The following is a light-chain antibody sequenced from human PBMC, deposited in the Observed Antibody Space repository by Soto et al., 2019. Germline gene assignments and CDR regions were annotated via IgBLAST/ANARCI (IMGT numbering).Light chain of an antibody. J-gene: IGKJ1*01. Sequence: EIVLTQSPGTLSLSPGERATLSCRASQSVSSSYLAWYQQKPGQAPRLLIYGASSRATGIPDTFSGSGSGTDFTLTISRLEPEDFAVYYCQQYDASPTWTVGQGTKVEIK. V-gene: IGKV3-20*01. CDR2: GAS. CDR3: QQYDASPTWT. CDR1: QSVSSSY.